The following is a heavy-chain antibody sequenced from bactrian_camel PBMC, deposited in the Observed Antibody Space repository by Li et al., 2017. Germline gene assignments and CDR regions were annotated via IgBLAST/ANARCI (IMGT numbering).Heavy chain of an antibody. Sequence: VQLVESGGGSVQAGGTLTLSCQGIGYLRSTCMRWLRQAPGNERENVAAVDANGRTTYADSVKGRFIISRDDARNTLFLQMNSLKTEDTAVYYCVTEGVRFPPGYWGQGTQVTVS. V-gene: IGHV3S42*01. D-gene: IGHD6*01. J-gene: IGHJ6*01. CDR2: VDANGRT. CDR1: GYLRSTC. CDR3: VTEGVRFPPGY.